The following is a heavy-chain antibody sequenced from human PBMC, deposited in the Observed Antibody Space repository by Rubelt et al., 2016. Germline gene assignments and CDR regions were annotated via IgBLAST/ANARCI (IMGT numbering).Heavy chain of an antibody. D-gene: IGHD6-6*01. CDR3: ARDRIRIAARQGWYFDL. CDR1: GYTFTSYG. J-gene: IGHJ2*01. Sequence: QVQLVQSGAEVKKPGASVKVSCKASGYTFTSYGISWVRQAPGQGLEWMGWISAYNGNTNYAQKLQGRVTRTTDTSTSTAYMELRSLRSDDTAVYYGARDRIRIAARQGWYFDLWGRGTLVTVSS. CDR2: ISAYNGNT. V-gene: IGHV1-18*01.